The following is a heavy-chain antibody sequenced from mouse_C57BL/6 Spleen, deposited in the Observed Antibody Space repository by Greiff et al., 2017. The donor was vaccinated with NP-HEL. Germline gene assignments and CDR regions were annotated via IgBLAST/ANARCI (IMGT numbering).Heavy chain of an antibody. D-gene: IGHD1-1*02. CDR3: TTNYGAWFAY. V-gene: IGHV14-4*01. CDR1: GFNIKADY. J-gene: IGHJ3*01. Sequence: VQLQQSGAELVRPGASVKLSCTASGFNIKADYMHWVKQRPDQGLEWIGWIDPENGDTEYASKFQGKATITADTSSNTAYLQLSSLTSEDTAVDYWTTNYGAWFAYWGQGTLVTVSA. CDR2: IDPENGDT.